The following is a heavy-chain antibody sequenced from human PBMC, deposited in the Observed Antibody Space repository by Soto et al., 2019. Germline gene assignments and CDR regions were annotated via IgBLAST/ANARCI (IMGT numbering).Heavy chain of an antibody. J-gene: IGHJ6*02. CDR3: ARHLVGATKGFGYYYYGMDV. D-gene: IGHD1-26*01. V-gene: IGHV4-39*01. Sequence: SETLSLTCTVSGGSISSSSYYWGWIRQPPGKGLEWIGSIYYSGSTYYNPSLKSRVTISVDTSKNQFSLKLSSVTAADTAVYYCARHLVGATKGFGYYYYGMDVWGQGTTVTVSS. CDR1: GGSISSSSYY. CDR2: IYYSGST.